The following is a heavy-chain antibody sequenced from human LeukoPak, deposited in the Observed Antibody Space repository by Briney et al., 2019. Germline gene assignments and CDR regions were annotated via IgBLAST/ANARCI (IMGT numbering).Heavy chain of an antibody. J-gene: IGHJ4*02. V-gene: IGHV3-43D*03. CDR2: ISWNGGST. CDR3: AKGSESGCSYGSGIDY. D-gene: IGHD5-18*01. CDR1: GFIFDDYA. Sequence: PGGSLRLSCAASGFIFDDYAMHWVRQAPGKGLEWVSLISWNGGSTYYADSVKGRFTISRDNSKNSLYLQMNSLRAEDTALYYCAKGSESGCSYGSGIDYWGQGTLVTVSS.